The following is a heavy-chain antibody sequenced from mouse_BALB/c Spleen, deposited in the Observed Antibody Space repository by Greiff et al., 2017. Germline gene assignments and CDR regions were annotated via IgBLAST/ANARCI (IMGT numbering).Heavy chain of an antibody. J-gene: IGHJ3*01. Sequence: EVKVVESGGGLVKPGGSLKLSCAASGFTFSDYYMYWVRQTPEKRLEWVATISDGGSYTYYPDSVKGRFTISRDNAKNNLYLQMSSLKSEDTAMYYCAREGSRPRWGQGTLVTVSA. V-gene: IGHV5-4*02. CDR3: AREGSRPR. D-gene: IGHD6-1*01. CDR2: ISDGGSYT. CDR1: GFTFSDYY.